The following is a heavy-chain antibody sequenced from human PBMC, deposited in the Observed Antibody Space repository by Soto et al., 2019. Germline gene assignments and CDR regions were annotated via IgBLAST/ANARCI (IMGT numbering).Heavy chain of an antibody. CDR1: GFTFSSYA. Sequence: GGSLRLSCAASGFTFSSYAMSWVRQAPGKGLEWVSAISGSGGSTYYADSVKGRFTISRDNSKNTLYLQMNSLRAEDTAVYHCEKDNSAYYYYYMDVWGKGTTVTVSS. J-gene: IGHJ6*03. CDR3: EKDNSAYYYYYMDV. V-gene: IGHV3-23*01. CDR2: ISGSGGST. D-gene: IGHD1-26*01.